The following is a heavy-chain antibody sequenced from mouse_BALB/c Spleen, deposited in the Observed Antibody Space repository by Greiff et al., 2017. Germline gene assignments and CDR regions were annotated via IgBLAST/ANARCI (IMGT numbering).Heavy chain of an antibody. CDR1: GFTFSNYW. D-gene: IGHD1-2*01. CDR3: TKRDYGSGWYLDV. CDR2: IRLKSNNYAT. V-gene: IGHV6-6*02. J-gene: IGHJ1*01. Sequence: EVKLMESGGGLVQPGGSMKLSCVASGFTFSNYWMNWVRQSPEKGLEWVAEIRLKSNNYATHYAESVKGRFTISRDDSKSSVYLQMNNLRAEDTGIYYCTKRDYGSGWYLDVWGAGTTVTVSS.